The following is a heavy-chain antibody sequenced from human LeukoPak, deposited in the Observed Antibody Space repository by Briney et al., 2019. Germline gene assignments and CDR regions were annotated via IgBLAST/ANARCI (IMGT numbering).Heavy chain of an antibody. CDR2: IRSDSSNQ. D-gene: IGHD6-6*01. CDR1: AFRFSSYG. CDR3: AKDGMTGSSSYFDY. Sequence: GGSLRLSCAASAFRFSSYGMHWVRQAPGKGPEWVAFIRSDSSNQYYADSVKGRFTISRDNSKNTLYLQMNSLRAEDTAVYYCAKDGMTGSSSYFDYWGQGTLVTVSS. J-gene: IGHJ4*02. V-gene: IGHV3-30*02.